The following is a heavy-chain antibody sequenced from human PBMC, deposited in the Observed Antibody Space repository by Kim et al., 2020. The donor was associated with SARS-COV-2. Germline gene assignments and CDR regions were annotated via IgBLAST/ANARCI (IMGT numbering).Heavy chain of an antibody. CDR2: ISYDGSNK. J-gene: IGHJ6*03. CDR3: ARDSWYYDFWSGYYPSGGYYYYYYMDV. V-gene: IGHV3-30*04. CDR1: GFTFSSYA. Sequence: GGSLRLSCAASGFTFSSYAMHWVRQAPGKGLEWVAVISYDGSNKYYADSVKGRFTISRDNSKNTLYLQMKSLRAEDTAVYYCARDSWYYDFWSGYYPSGGYYYYYYMDVWGKGTTVTVSS. D-gene: IGHD3-3*01.